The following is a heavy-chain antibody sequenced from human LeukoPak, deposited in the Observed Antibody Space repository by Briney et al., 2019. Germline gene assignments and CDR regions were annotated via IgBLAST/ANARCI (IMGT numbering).Heavy chain of an antibody. J-gene: IGHJ4*02. V-gene: IGHV5-10-1*01. CDR3: ARHGRAYGDYVYYFDY. Sequence: GESLRISCKGSGYSFTSYWISWVRQMPGNGLEWMGRIDPSDSYTNYSPSFQGHVTISADKSISTAYLQWSSLKASDTAMYYCARHGRAYGDYVYYFDYWGQGTLVTVSS. D-gene: IGHD4-17*01. CDR2: IDPSDSYT. CDR1: GYSFTSYW.